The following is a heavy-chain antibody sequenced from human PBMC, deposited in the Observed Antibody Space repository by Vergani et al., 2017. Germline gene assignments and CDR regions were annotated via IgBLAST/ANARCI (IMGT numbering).Heavy chain of an antibody. Sequence: QVQLEQSGGEVKKPGSSVKVSCKASGGTFSSYAISWVRQAPGQGLEWMGGIIPIFGTANYAQKFQGRVTITADESTSTAYMELSSLRSEDTAVYYCARDLAYYDILTGYYPYYYYMDVWGKGTTVTVSS. CDR1: GGTFSSYA. J-gene: IGHJ6*03. D-gene: IGHD3-9*01. V-gene: IGHV1-69*01. CDR2: IIPIFGTA. CDR3: ARDLAYYDILTGYYPYYYYMDV.